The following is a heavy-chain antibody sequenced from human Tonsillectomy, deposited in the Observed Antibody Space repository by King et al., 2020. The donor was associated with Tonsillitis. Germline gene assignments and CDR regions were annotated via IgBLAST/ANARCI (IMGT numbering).Heavy chain of an antibody. CDR3: ARDYSYYENNACYDAFDV. J-gene: IGHJ3*01. CDR1: GSTFGVYW. D-gene: IGHD3-16*01. CDR2: IKYDGSDK. Sequence: VQLVESGGGLVQPGGSLSLSCAASGSTFGVYWMTWVSQAPGKGLEWVANIKYDGSDKHYVDSVKGRFTISRDNAKNSLYLQMNSLSAEDTAVYYCARDYSYYENNACYDAFDVWGQGTIVTVSS. V-gene: IGHV3-7*03.